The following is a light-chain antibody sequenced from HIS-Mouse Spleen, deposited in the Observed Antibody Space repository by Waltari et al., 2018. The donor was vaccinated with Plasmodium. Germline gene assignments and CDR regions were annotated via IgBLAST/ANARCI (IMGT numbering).Light chain of an antibody. CDR2: DVS. Sequence: QSALTQPRSVSRSPGQSVSLSFTGTVSDVGGYNYVPWYQQHPGKAPKLMIYDVSKRPSGVPDRFSGSKSGNTASLTSSGLQAEDEADYYCCSYAGSYTWVFGGGTKLTVL. J-gene: IGLJ3*02. V-gene: IGLV2-11*01. CDR3: CSYAGSYTWV. CDR1: VSDVGGYNY.